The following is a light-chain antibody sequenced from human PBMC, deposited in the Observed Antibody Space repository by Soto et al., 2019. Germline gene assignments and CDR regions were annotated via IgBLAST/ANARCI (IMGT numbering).Light chain of an antibody. J-gene: IGKJ2*01. V-gene: IGKV1-39*01. CDR1: QSISNY. CDR2: AAS. Sequence: DIQMTQSPSSLSASVGDRVTITCRASQSISNYLNWYQQKPGKAPKLLIYAASSLQSGVPSRFSGGGSGTEVTLTISSLQPEDFANYYYQQSYSTPYTFGQGTKLEI. CDR3: QQSYSTPYT.